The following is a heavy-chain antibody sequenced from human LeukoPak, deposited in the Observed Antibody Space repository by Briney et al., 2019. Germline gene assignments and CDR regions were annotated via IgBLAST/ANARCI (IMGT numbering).Heavy chain of an antibody. CDR2: ISGSGGST. CDR3: ARDETAAGTGYFDY. D-gene: IGHD6-13*01. CDR1: GFTFSSYA. Sequence: PGGSLRLSCAASGFTFSSYAMSWVRQAPGKGLEWVSAISGSGGSTYYADSVKVRFTISRDNSKNTLYLQMNSLRAEDTAVYYCARDETAAGTGYFDYWGQGTLVTVSS. V-gene: IGHV3-23*01. J-gene: IGHJ4*02.